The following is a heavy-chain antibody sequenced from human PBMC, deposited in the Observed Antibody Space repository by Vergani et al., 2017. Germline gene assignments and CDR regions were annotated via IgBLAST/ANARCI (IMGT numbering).Heavy chain of an antibody. CDR1: GYTFTSYY. D-gene: IGHD6-13*01. CDR2: INPSVCST. Sequence: QVQLVQSGAEVKKPGASVKVSCKASGYTFTSYYMHCVRQAPGQGLEWMGIINPSVCSTSYAQKFQVRVTMPRDKSTSTVYMDLSRLRSEDTAVYYCARGVGRQHHAFDIWGQGTMVTVSS. CDR3: ARGVGRQHHAFDI. J-gene: IGHJ3*02. V-gene: IGHV1-46*01.